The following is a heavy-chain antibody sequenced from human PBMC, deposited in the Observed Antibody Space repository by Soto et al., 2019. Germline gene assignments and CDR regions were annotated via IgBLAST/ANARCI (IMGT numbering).Heavy chain of an antibody. J-gene: IGHJ2*01. CDR1: DGSFSGYY. CDR3: AREIMPLTNDWYFDL. CDR2: IIDSGST. Sequence: PSETMSLTSTVYDGSFSGYYWSWIRQPPGKGLEWIGQIIDSGSTNYNPSLKSRLTISVDTSKNQFSLRLSSVTAADTAVYYCAREIMPLTNDWYFDLWGRGTLVTVSS. V-gene: IGHV4-34*12. D-gene: IGHD2-8*01.